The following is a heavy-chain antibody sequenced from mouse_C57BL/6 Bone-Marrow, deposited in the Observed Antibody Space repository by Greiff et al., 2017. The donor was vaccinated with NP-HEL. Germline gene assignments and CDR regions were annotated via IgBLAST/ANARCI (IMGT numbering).Heavy chain of an antibody. Sequence: QVHVKQPGAELVKPGASVKLSCKASGYTFTSYWMQWVKQRPGQGLEWIGEIDPSDSYTNYNQKFKGKATLTVDTSSSTAYMQLSSLTSEDSAVYYCARPLTGYYFDYWGQGTTLTVSS. CDR3: ARPLTGYYFDY. V-gene: IGHV1-50*01. D-gene: IGHD4-1*01. CDR1: GYTFTSYW. CDR2: IDPSDSYT. J-gene: IGHJ2*01.